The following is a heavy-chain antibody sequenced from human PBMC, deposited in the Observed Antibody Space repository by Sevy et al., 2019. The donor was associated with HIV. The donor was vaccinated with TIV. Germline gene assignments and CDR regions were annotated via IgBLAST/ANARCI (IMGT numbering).Heavy chain of an antibody. CDR1: GFTFSSYA. D-gene: IGHD6-19*01. CDR3: AKDTYSSGWYSAFDI. V-gene: IGHV3-23*01. J-gene: IGHJ3*02. Sequence: GESLKISCAASGFTFSSYAMSWVRQAPGKGLEWVSAISGSGGSTYYADSVKGRFTISRDNSKNTLYLQMKSLRAEDTAVYYCAKDTYSSGWYSAFDIWGQGTMVTVSS. CDR2: ISGSGGST.